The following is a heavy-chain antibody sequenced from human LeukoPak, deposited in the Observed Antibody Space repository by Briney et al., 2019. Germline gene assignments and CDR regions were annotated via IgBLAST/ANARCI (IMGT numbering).Heavy chain of an antibody. CDR1: GYTFTGYY. CDR3: ARDHTGYDSSGYYLESTFDY. V-gene: IGHV1-2*02. Sequence: ASVKVSCKASGYTFTGYYMHWVRQAPGQGLEWMGCINPNSGGTNYAQKFQGGVTMTRDTSISTAYMELSRLRSDDTAVYYCARDHTGYDSSGYYLESTFDYWGQGTLVTVSS. CDR2: INPNSGGT. D-gene: IGHD3-22*01. J-gene: IGHJ4*02.